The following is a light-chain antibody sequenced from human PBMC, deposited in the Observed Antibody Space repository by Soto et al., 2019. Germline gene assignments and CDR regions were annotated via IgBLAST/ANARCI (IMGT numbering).Light chain of an antibody. V-gene: IGKV3-11*01. Sequence: EIVLTQSPATLSLSPGERATLSCRASQNVSTYLAWYQQKPGQAPRLLIYDASNRATGIPARFSGSGSGTDCSLHISSLEPEDFAVYYCQQRTNWLTFGPGTKVHIK. CDR1: QNVSTY. CDR3: QQRTNWLT. CDR2: DAS. J-gene: IGKJ3*01.